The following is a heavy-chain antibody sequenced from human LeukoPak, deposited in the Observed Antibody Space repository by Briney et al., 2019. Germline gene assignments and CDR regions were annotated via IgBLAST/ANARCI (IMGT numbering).Heavy chain of an antibody. CDR3: ARAKYFYDSSGYYWSGAFDI. J-gene: IGHJ3*02. Sequence: GGSLRLSCAASGFTFSSYWMHWGRQAPGKGLVWASRINPDGSSTTYADSVKGRFTISRDNAKNTVYLQTNSLRAEDTALYCCARAKYFYDSSGYYWSGAFDIWGQGTMVTVSS. V-gene: IGHV3-74*01. CDR1: GFTFSSYW. D-gene: IGHD3-22*01. CDR2: INPDGSST.